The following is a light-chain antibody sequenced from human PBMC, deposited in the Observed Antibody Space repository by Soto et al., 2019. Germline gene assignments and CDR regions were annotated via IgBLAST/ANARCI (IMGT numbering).Light chain of an antibody. Sequence: QSALTQPASVSGSPGQSITISCTGTSSDVGDYNYVSWYQQHPGKAPKLMIYDVSNRPSGVSNRFSGSKSDNTASLTISGLQAEDEADYYCSSYTSSSVYVFGTGTKVTVL. CDR2: DVS. CDR1: SSDVGDYNY. J-gene: IGLJ1*01. V-gene: IGLV2-14*01. CDR3: SSYTSSSVYV.